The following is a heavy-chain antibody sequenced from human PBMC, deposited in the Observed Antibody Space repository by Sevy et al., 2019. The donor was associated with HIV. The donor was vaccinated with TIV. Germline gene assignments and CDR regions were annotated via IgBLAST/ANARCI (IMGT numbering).Heavy chain of an antibody. CDR1: GGSISSGSYY. D-gene: IGHD5-12*01. Sequence: SETLSLTCTVSGGSISSGSYYWSWIRQPAGKGLEWIGRIYTSGSTNYNPSLKSRVTISVDTSKNQFSLKLSSVTAADTAVYYCARDGVEMATLNWFDPWGQGTLVTVSS. J-gene: IGHJ5*02. CDR3: ARDGVEMATLNWFDP. CDR2: IYTSGST. V-gene: IGHV4-61*02.